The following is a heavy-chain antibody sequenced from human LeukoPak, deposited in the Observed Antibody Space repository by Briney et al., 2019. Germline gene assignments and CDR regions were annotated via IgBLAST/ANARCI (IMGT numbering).Heavy chain of an antibody. CDR3: ARGHRITMVRGVIPFDY. D-gene: IGHD3-10*01. CDR2: INHSGST. CDR1: GGSFSGYY. Sequence: SETLSLTCAVYGGSFSGYYWSWIRQPPGKGLEWIGKINHSGSTNYNPSLKSRVTISVDTSKNQFSLKLSSVTAADTAVYYCARGHRITMVRGVIPFDYWGQGTLVTVSS. V-gene: IGHV4-34*01. J-gene: IGHJ4*02.